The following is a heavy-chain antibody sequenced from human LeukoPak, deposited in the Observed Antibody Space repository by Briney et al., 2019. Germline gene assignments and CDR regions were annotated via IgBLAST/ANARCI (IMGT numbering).Heavy chain of an antibody. CDR1: SGSVNSYY. D-gene: IGHD2-2*01. CDR2: IYYSGST. V-gene: IGHV4-59*02. J-gene: IGHJ6*02. Sequence: SETLSLTCTVSSGSVNSYYWSWIRQPPGKGLEWIGYIYYSGSTNYNPSLKSRVTISVDTSKNQFSLKLSSVTAADTAVYYCARVPAAPRLYIDVWGQGTTVIVSS. CDR3: ARVPAAPRLYIDV.